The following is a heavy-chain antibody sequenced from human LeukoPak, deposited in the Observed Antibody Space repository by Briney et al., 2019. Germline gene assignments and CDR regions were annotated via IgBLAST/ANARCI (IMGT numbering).Heavy chain of an antibody. CDR3: ARDKVQLATPDFYYSYYMDV. CDR1: GFTFSSYE. V-gene: IGHV3-48*03. D-gene: IGHD6-13*01. CDR2: ISSSGSTI. J-gene: IGHJ6*03. Sequence: PGGSLRLSCAASGFTFSSYEMNWVRQAPGKGLEWVSYISSSGSTIYYADSVKGRFTISRDNAKNSLYLQMNSLRAEDTAVYYCARDKVQLATPDFYYSYYMDVWGKGTTVTVSS.